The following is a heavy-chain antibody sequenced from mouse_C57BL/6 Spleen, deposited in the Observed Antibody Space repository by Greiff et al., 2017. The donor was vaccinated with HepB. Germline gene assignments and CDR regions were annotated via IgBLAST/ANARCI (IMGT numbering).Heavy chain of an antibody. D-gene: IGHD4-1*01. CDR3: ANWDGILYFDY. V-gene: IGHV1-81*01. Sequence: VKVVESGAELARPGASVKLSCKASGYTFTSYGISWVKQRTGQGLEWIGEIYPRSGNTYYNEKFKGKATLTADKSSSTAYMELRSLTSEDSAVYFCANWDGILYFDYWGQGTTLTVSS. J-gene: IGHJ2*01. CDR2: IYPRSGNT. CDR1: GYTFTSYG.